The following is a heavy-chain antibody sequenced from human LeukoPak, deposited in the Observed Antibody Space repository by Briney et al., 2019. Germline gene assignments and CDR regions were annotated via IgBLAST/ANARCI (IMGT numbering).Heavy chain of an antibody. J-gene: IGHJ4*02. CDR1: GYSSNNYW. V-gene: IGHV5-51*01. Sequence: GESLKISCDGSGYSSNNYWIGWVRQVPGKGLGWVGNIYPDDSDTRYSPSFQGQVTISADKSIGTAYLQWSSLKASDTAMYYCAIGGDSSTSCYRCFNYWGQGTLVTVSS. CDR3: AIGGDSSTSCYRCFNY. D-gene: IGHD2-2*01. CDR2: IYPDDSDT.